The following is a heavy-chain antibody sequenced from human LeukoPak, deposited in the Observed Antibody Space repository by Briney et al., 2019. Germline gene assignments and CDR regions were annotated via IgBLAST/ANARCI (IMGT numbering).Heavy chain of an antibody. Sequence: GGSRRLSCAASGFTFSSYGNYGMHWVRQAPGKGLEWVAFVRYDGGNKYYRDSVQGRFTISRDNYKNTLYLQMNSLTLEDTAVYYCAKDPRSQLWYRRDFNHFYMDVWGKGTTVIVSS. CDR2: VRYDGGNK. J-gene: IGHJ6*03. D-gene: IGHD5-24*01. V-gene: IGHV3-30*02. CDR3: AKDPRSQLWYRRDFNHFYMDV. CDR1: GFTFSSYGNYG.